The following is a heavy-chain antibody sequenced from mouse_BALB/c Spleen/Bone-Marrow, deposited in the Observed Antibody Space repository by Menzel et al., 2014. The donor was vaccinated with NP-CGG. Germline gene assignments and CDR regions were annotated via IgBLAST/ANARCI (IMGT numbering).Heavy chain of an antibody. CDR1: GFTFSSYA. J-gene: IGHJ4*01. CDR3: ARLRTTEAMDY. V-gene: IGHV5-9-3*01. D-gene: IGHD2-12*01. Sequence: EVQLVESGGGLVMPGGSLKLSCAASGFTFSSYAMSWVRQTPEKRLEWVATISSGGSYTYYPDSVKGRFTISRDNAKNTLYLQMSSLRSEDTAMYYCARLRTTEAMDYWGQGTSVTVSS. CDR2: ISSGGSYT.